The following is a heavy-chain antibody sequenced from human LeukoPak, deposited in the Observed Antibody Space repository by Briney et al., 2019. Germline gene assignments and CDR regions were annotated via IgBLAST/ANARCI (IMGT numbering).Heavy chain of an antibody. V-gene: IGHV1-69*13. CDR2: IIPIFGTA. CDR3: ATKRMYSNFDYYYSYMDV. D-gene: IGHD4-11*01. CDR1: GGTFSSYA. Sequence: SVKVSCKASGGTFSSYAISWVRQAPGQGLEWMGGIIPIFGTANYAQKFQGRVTITADESTSTAYMELSSLRSEDTAVYYCATKRMYSNFDYYYSYMDVWGKGTTVTVSS. J-gene: IGHJ6*03.